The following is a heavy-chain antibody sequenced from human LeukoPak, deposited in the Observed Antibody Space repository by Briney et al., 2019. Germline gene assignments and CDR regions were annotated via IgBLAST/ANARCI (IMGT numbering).Heavy chain of an antibody. CDR1: GYPISSGYY. Sequence: SETLSLTCTVSGYPISSGYYWGWIRQPPGKGLEWIGSIYHSGSTYYNPSLKSRVTISVDTSKNQFSLKLSSVTAADTAVYYCARGGYSSGWYVYWGQGTLVTVSS. CDR2: IYHSGST. D-gene: IGHD6-19*01. V-gene: IGHV4-38-2*02. CDR3: ARGGYSSGWYVY. J-gene: IGHJ4*02.